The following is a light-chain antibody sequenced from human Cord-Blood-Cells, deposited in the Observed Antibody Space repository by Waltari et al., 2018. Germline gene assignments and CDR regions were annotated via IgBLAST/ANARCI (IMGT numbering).Light chain of an antibody. CDR2: YDS. CDR3: QVWDSSSDHVV. J-gene: IGLJ2*01. V-gene: IGLV3-21*04. CDR1: NIGSKS. Sequence: SYVLTQPPSVSVAPGKTARITCGGNNIGSKSVHWYQQKPGQAPVLVIYYDSDRPSGIPERFSGSNSGNTATLHISRVEAGDEADYYCQVWDSSSDHVVFGGGTKLTVL.